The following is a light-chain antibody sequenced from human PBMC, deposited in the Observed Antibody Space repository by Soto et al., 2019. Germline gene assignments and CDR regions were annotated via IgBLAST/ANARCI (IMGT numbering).Light chain of an antibody. CDR1: QSVSSN. CDR3: QQYNTWPRT. V-gene: IGKV3-15*01. CDR2: DAS. J-gene: IGKJ1*01. Sequence: EIVMTQSPATLSVSPGERATLSCRASQSVSSNLAWYQQKPGQAPRLLIYDASTRATGIPARFSGSGSGTEFTLTISSLQSEEFAVYYCQQYNTWPRTFGQGTKVEIK.